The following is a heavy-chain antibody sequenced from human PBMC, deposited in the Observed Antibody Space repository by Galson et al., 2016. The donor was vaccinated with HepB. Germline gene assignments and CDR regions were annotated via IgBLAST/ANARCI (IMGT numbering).Heavy chain of an antibody. D-gene: IGHD6-13*01. CDR1: GFTFSNYG. V-gene: IGHV3-30*18. Sequence: SLRLSCAASGFTFSNYGIHWVRQVSGKGLEWVAVMAFDGSDKYYTDSVRGRFTISRDNSNNTLYPQMNSLRAEDTAVYYCAKDRTPGTIATTASRSGVDVWGQGATVSVSS. J-gene: IGHJ6*02. CDR3: AKDRTPGTIATTASRSGVDV. CDR2: MAFDGSDK.